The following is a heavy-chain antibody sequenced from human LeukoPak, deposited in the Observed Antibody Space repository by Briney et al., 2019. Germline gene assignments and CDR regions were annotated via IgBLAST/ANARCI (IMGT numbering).Heavy chain of an antibody. CDR2: ISAYNGNT. CDR1: GYTFTSYG. J-gene: IGHJ5*02. Sequence: ASVKVSCKASGYTFTSYGISWVRQAPGQGLEWMGWISAYNGNTNYAQKLQGRVTMTTDTSTSTAYMELRSLGSDDTAVYYCAKKLGYCSSTSCYDEPWGQGTLVAVSS. D-gene: IGHD2-2*01. V-gene: IGHV1-18*01. CDR3: AKKLGYCSSTSCYDEP.